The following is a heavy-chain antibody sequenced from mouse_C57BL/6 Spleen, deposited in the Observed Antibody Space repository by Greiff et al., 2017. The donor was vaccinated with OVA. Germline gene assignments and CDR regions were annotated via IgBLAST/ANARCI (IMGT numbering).Heavy chain of an antibody. J-gene: IGHJ3*01. CDR3: ASGFAY. CDR1: GYTFTDYY. V-gene: IGHV1-26*01. Sequence: EVQLQQSGPELVKPGASVKISCKASGYTFTDYYMNWVKQSHGKSLEWIGDINPNNGGTSYNQKFKGKATLTVDKPSSTAYMELRSLTSEDSAVYYCASGFAYGGQGTLVTVSA. CDR2: INPNNGGT.